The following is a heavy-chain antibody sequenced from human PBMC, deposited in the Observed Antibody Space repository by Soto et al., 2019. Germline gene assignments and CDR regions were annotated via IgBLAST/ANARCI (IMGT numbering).Heavy chain of an antibody. Sequence: QVQLVQSGAEVKKPGASVKVSCKASGYTFTSYAMHWVRQAPGQRLEWMGWINAGNGNTKYSQKFQGRVTITRDTAASTAYIELSRLKSEDTAVYYCARSYYYSSGFPPYAEYFQHWGQGTLVTVSS. CDR3: ARSYYYSSGFPPYAEYFQH. CDR1: GYTFTSYA. V-gene: IGHV1-3*01. D-gene: IGHD3-22*01. J-gene: IGHJ1*01. CDR2: INAGNGNT.